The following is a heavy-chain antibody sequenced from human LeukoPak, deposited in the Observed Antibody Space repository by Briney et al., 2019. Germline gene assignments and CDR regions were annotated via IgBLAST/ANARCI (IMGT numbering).Heavy chain of an antibody. CDR2: INHSGST. CDR1: GGSFSGYY. CDR3: AGAVRGSGSPQ. Sequence: SETLSLTCAVYGGSFSGYYWSWIPQPPGKGLEWIGEINHSGSTNYNPSLTSRVTISVDTSKNPFSLKLSSVAAADTAVYYCAGAVRGSGSPQWGQGTLVTVSS. V-gene: IGHV4-34*01. J-gene: IGHJ4*02. D-gene: IGHD3-10*01.